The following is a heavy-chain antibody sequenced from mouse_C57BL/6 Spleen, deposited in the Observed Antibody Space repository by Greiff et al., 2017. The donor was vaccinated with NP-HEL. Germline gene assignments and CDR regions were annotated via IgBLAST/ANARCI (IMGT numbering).Heavy chain of an antibody. CDR1: GYTFTSYW. D-gene: IGHD1-1*01. J-gene: IGHJ1*03. V-gene: IGHV1-69*01. CDR2: IDPSDSYT. Sequence: VQLQQPGAELVMPGASVKLSCKASGYTFTSYWMHWVKQRPGQGLEWIGEIDPSDSYTNYNQKFKGKSTLTVDKSSSTAYMQLSSLTSEDSAVYYCARSFRVVARYFDVWGTGTTVTVSS. CDR3: ARSFRVVARYFDV.